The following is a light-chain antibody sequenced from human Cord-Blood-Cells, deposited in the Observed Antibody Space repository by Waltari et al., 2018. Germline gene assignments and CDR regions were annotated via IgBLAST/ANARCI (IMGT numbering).Light chain of an antibody. V-gene: IGLV3-1*01. CDR1: KLVDKY. CDR2: QES. Sequence: SYELTQPPSVSVSPGQTASITCSGDKLVDKYACWYQQKPGQSPVLVIYQESKRPSGIPGRFSGSNSGNTATLTISGTQAMDEADYYCQAWDSSTYVFGTGTKVTVL. CDR3: QAWDSSTYV. J-gene: IGLJ1*01.